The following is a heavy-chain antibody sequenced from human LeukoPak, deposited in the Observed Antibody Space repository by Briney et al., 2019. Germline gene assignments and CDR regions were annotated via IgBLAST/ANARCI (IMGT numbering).Heavy chain of an antibody. V-gene: IGHV4-39*07. D-gene: IGHD1-26*01. J-gene: IGHJ4*02. CDR3: ARGSYSATYYFDY. CDR2: IHYRGST. Sequence: SETLSLTCTVSGGSISSNSYYWGWIRQPPGKGLEWIGSIHYRGSTYHTPSLRSRVTISLDTSTNQFSLKLSSLTAADTAIYYCARGSYSATYYFDYWGQGTLVTVSS. CDR1: GGSISSNSYY.